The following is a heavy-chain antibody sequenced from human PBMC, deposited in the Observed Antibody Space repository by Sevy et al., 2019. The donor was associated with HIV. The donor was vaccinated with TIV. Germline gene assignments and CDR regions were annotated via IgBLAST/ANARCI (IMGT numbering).Heavy chain of an antibody. Sequence: SETLSLTCTVSGGSISSYYWSWIRQPAGKGLEWIGRIYTSGSTNYNPPLKSRVTMSVDTSKNQFSLKLSSVTAADTAVYYCARDKMLGDFWSGGRGSGYYYYGMDVWGQGTTVTVSS. CDR2: IYTSGST. J-gene: IGHJ6*02. CDR3: ARDKMLGDFWSGGRGSGYYYYGMDV. D-gene: IGHD3-3*01. CDR1: GGSISSYY. V-gene: IGHV4-4*07.